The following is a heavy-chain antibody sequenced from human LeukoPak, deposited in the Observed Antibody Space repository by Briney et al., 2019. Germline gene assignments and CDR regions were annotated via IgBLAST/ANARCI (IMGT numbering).Heavy chain of an antibody. CDR2: IYSGGST. D-gene: IGHD4-23*01. J-gene: IGHJ4*02. CDR1: GFAVSNTY. V-gene: IGHV3-53*01. CDR3: ARTTVISRYFDY. Sequence: GGSLRLSCAASGFAVSNTYLNWGRQAPGKGLELVSVIYSGGSTYYADSVKGRFTISRDNSENTLYLQMNSLRAEDTAVYYCARTTVISRYFDYWGQGTLVTVSS.